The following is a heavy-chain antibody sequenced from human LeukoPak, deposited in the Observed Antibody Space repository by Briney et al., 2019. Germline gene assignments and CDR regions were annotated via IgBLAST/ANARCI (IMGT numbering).Heavy chain of an antibody. CDR1: GGSISSYY. D-gene: IGHD3-3*01. Sequence: SETLSLNCTVSGGSISSYYWSWIRQPPGKGLEWIGYIYYSGSTNYNPSLKSRVTISVDTSKNQFSLKLSSVTAADTAVYYCARGPLYDLWSGYYTSPWDYGMDVWGQGTTVTVSS. J-gene: IGHJ6*02. V-gene: IGHV4-59*01. CDR2: IYYSGST. CDR3: ARGPLYDLWSGYYTSPWDYGMDV.